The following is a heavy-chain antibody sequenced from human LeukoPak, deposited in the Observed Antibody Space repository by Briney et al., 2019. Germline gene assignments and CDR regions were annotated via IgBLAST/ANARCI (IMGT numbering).Heavy chain of an antibody. CDR1: GFTFGSYS. J-gene: IGHJ6*03. D-gene: IGHD2-2*01. V-gene: IGHV3-21*01. Sequence: GGSLRLSCAASGFTFGSYSMNWVRQAPGKGLEWVSSISSSSSYIYYADSVKGRFTISRDNAKNSLYLQMNSLRAEDTAVYYCARIVVPAAMSQYYYMDVWGKGTTVTVSS. CDR2: ISSSSSYI. CDR3: ARIVVPAAMSQYYYMDV.